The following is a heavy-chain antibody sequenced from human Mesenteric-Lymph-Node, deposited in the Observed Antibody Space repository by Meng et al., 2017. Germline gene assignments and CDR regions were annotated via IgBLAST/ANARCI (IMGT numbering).Heavy chain of an antibody. Sequence: VPLQESGPGLVNPSEPLSPTCSSCGGSISSYYWGWIRQPPGKGLEWIGHIYYSGSTNYNPSLKSRVTISVDTSKNQFSLKLSSVTATDTAVYYCARQSGYFDYWGQGTLVTVSS. J-gene: IGHJ4*02. CDR1: GGSISSYY. CDR2: IYYSGST. V-gene: IGHV4-59*08. CDR3: ARQSGYFDY. D-gene: IGHD3-10*01.